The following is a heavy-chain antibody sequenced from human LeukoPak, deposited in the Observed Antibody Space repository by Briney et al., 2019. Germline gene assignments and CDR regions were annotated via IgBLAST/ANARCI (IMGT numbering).Heavy chain of an antibody. Sequence: SETLSLTCTVSGGSISSSSYYWGWIRQPPGKGLEWIGSIYYSGSTYYNPSPKSRVTISVDTSKNQFSLKLSSVTAADTAVYYCASKGIAAADFDYWGQGTLVTVSS. CDR2: IYYSGST. CDR3: ASKGIAAADFDY. CDR1: GGSISSSSYY. V-gene: IGHV4-39*07. D-gene: IGHD6-13*01. J-gene: IGHJ4*02.